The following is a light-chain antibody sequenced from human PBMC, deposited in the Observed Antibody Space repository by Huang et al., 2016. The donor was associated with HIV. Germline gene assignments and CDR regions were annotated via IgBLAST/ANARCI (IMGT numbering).Light chain of an antibody. Sequence: EIVLTQSPATLSLSPGGGATLSCRASQNISSFLAWYQQGAGQAPRLLIYGASNRATGIPARFSGSGSGTDFTLTINNLEPGDFAVYYCQQRFTFGPGTKVDIK. CDR1: QNISSF. V-gene: IGKV3-11*01. CDR3: QQRFT. J-gene: IGKJ3*01. CDR2: GAS.